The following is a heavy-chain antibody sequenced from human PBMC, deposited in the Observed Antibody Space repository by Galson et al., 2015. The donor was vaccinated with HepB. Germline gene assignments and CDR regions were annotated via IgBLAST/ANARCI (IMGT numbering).Heavy chain of an antibody. CDR3: ARGTMVRGIFDY. V-gene: IGHV2-70*11. CDR2: IDWDDDK. D-gene: IGHD3-10*01. Sequence: PALVKPTQTLTLTCTFSGFSLSTSGMCVSWIRQPPGKALEWLARIDWDDDKYYSTSLKTRLTISKDTSKNQVVLTMTNMDPVDTATYYCARGTMVRGIFDYWGQGTLVTVSS. J-gene: IGHJ4*02. CDR1: GFSLSTSGMC.